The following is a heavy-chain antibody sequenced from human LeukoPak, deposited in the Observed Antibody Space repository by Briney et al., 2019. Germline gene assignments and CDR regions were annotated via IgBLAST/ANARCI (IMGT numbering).Heavy chain of an antibody. Sequence: GGSLRLSCAASGFTFSSYEMNWVRQAPGKGLEWVSYISSSGNTIYYADSVKGRFTISRDNAKNSLYLQMNSLRAEDTAVYYCARGPPNAKYSSSWYGYFQHWGQGTLVTVSS. CDR1: GFTFSSYE. CDR3: ARGPPNAKYSSSWYGYFQH. D-gene: IGHD6-13*01. V-gene: IGHV3-48*03. J-gene: IGHJ1*01. CDR2: ISSSGNTI.